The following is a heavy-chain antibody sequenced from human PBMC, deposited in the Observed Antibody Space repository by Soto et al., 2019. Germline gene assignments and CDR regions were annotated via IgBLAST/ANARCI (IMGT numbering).Heavy chain of an antibody. J-gene: IGHJ4*02. Sequence: EVQLVESGGGLVQPGGALRLSCAASGFIFSNYDMVWVRQAPGKGLDWVSYISSSGSTKDDADSVKGRFTISRDNAKNSLYLQMNSLRAEDTAICYCARGPSWDSSGYYPFDYWGQGILVSVSS. CDR3: ARGPSWDSSGYYPFDY. D-gene: IGHD3-22*01. V-gene: IGHV3-48*03. CDR2: ISSSGSTK. CDR1: GFIFSNYD.